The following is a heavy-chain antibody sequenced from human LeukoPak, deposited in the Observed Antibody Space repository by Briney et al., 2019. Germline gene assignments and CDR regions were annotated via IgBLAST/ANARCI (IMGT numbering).Heavy chain of an antibody. CDR3: ARDDYGDYYYGMDV. D-gene: IGHD4-17*01. CDR1: GGSISSYY. J-gene: IGHJ6*02. Sequence: SETLSLTCTVSGGSISSYYWSWIRQPPGKGLEWIGYIYYSGSTNYNPSLKSRVTISVDTSKNQFSLKLSSVTAADTAVYYCARDDYGDYYYGMDVWGQGTTVTISS. CDR2: IYYSGST. V-gene: IGHV4-59*01.